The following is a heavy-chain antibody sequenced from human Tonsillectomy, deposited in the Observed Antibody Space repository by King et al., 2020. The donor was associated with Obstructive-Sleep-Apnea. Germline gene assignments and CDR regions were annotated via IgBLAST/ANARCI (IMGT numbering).Heavy chain of an antibody. CDR1: GYTFTDYY. J-gene: IGHJ6*02. V-gene: IGHV1-2*02. Sequence: VQLVESGAEVKEPGASVKVSCKASGYTFTDYYVFWVRQAPGQGLEWMGWINPSRGATNYAQNFQGRVTMTRDTSISTAYLELSRLKSDDTAMYFCTRVLVVSTATHYYYYTMDVWGQGTTVTVSS. CDR2: INPSRGAT. CDR3: TRVLVVSTATHYYYYTMDV. D-gene: IGHD2-2*01.